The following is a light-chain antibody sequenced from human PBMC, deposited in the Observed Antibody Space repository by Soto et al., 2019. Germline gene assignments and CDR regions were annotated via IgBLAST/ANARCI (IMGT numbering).Light chain of an antibody. CDR1: QTVNRY. Sequence: EIVLTQSPATLSLSPGERATLSCRASQTVNRYLAWYQQKPGQNPRLLMYDASIRATGIPARFSGSGSETYFTLTISSLEPEDLEVYYCQQRYNGYTFGQGTQLEIK. CDR3: QQRYNGYT. J-gene: IGKJ2*01. CDR2: DAS. V-gene: IGKV3-11*01.